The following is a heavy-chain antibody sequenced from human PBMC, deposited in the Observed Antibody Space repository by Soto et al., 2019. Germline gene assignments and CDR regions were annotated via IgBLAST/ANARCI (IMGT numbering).Heavy chain of an antibody. J-gene: IGHJ5*02. Sequence: GGSLRLSCAGSGFTFSTFDIHWVRQAPGKGLEWVSGIGTLSDTFYAASVQGRFTISRQNAKNSVYLQMNSLRAGDTAFYYCARGRSFSYDSTPPPMFDPWGQGTLVTISS. CDR3: ARGRSFSYDSTPPPMFDP. V-gene: IGHV3-13*01. CDR1: GFTFSTFD. D-gene: IGHD3-10*01. CDR2: IGTLSDT.